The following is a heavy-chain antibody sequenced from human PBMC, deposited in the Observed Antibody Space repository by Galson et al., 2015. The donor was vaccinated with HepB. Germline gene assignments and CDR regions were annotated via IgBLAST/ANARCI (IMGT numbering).Heavy chain of an antibody. V-gene: IGHV3-15*01. CDR2: IKSKTDGGTT. Sequence: SLRLSCAASGFTFSNAWMNWVRQAPGKGLEWVGRIKSKTDGGTTDYAAPVKGRFTISRDDSKNTLYLQMNSLKTEDTAVYYCTTDYYDSSGKRPGIDYWGQGTLVTVSS. CDR1: GFTFSNAW. J-gene: IGHJ4*02. D-gene: IGHD3-22*01. CDR3: TTDYYDSSGKRPGIDY.